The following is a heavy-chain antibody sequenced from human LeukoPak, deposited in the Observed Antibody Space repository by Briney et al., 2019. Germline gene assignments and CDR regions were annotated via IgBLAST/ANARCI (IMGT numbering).Heavy chain of an antibody. D-gene: IGHD6-13*01. V-gene: IGHV1-69*04. J-gene: IGHJ5*02. CDR2: IVPTLGLS. CDR1: GGAFDNYA. CDR3: ARARYMGAASGTLWFDP. Sequence: SVKVSCKPSGGAFDNYAISWVRQAHGRGLEWMGRIVPTLGLSTYAQNFQGRVTITADKSTTTVNLELNGLRSDDTAIYYCARARYMGAASGTLWFDPWGQGTLVTVSS.